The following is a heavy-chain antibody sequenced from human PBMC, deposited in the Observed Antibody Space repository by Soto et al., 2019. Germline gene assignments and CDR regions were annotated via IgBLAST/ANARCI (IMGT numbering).Heavy chain of an antibody. D-gene: IGHD3-3*01. CDR2: IYTSGST. J-gene: IGHJ5*02. CDR1: GGSISSYY. V-gene: IGHV4-4*07. Sequence: LSLTCTVSGGSISSYYWSWIRQPAGKGLEWIGRIYTSGSTNYNPSLKSRVTMSVDTSKNQFSLKLSSVTAADTAVYYCAREKYTIFGVANNWFDPWGQGTLVTVSS. CDR3: AREKYTIFGVANNWFDP.